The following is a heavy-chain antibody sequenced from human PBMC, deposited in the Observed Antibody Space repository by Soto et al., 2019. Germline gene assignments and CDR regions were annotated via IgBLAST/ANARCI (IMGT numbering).Heavy chain of an antibody. CDR2: IRSKAYGGTT. D-gene: IGHD6-13*01. Sequence: PGGSLRLSCTASGFTFGDYAMSWFRQAPGKGLEWVGFIRSKAYGGTTEYAASVKGRFTISRDDSKSIACLQMNSLKTEDTAVYYCTRVDGSSWYRYNLFDPWGQGSLVTVSS. CDR3: TRVDGSSWYRYNLFDP. CDR1: GFTFGDYA. V-gene: IGHV3-49*03. J-gene: IGHJ5*02.